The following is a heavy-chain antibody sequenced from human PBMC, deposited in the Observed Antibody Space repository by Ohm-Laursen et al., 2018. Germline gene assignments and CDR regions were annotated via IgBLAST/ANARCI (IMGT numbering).Heavy chain of an antibody. CDR2: ISWNSGSI. D-gene: IGHD3-16*01. J-gene: IGHJ4*02. CDR1: GFTFDDYA. CDR3: ATGYTGSNTYYFDY. V-gene: IGHV3-9*01. Sequence: SLRLSCAASGFTFDDYAMHWVRQAPGKGLEWVSGISWNSGSIGYADSVKGRFTISRDNAKNSLYLQMNSLRAEDTALYYCATGYTGSNTYYFDYWGQGTLVTVSS.